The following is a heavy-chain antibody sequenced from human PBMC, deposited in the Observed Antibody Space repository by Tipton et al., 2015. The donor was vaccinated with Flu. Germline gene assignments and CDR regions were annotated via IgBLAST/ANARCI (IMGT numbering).Heavy chain of an antibody. J-gene: IGHJ3*02. CDR3: ARAPPRSFLGAFDI. D-gene: IGHD1-26*01. CDR1: GFTVSSNY. V-gene: IGHV3-53*01. CDR2: IYSGGST. Sequence: QLVQSGGGLIQPGGSLRLSCAASGFTVSSNYMSWVRQAPGRGLEWASVIYSGGSTYYADSVKGRFSISRDNSKNTLYLQMNSLRVEDTAVYYCARAPPRSFLGAFDIWGQGTMVTVSS.